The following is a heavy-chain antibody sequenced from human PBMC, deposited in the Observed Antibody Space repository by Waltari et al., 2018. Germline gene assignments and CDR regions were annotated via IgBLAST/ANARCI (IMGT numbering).Heavy chain of an antibody. CDR2: IKQDGREK. J-gene: IGHJ4*02. CDR1: GFTFSSYW. CDR3: ARDGESMGY. V-gene: IGHV3-7*01. D-gene: IGHD3-10*01. Sequence: EVQLVESGGGLVQPGGSLSISCAASGFTFSSYWMGWVRQAQGKGLEWVANIKQDGREKYYVDSVKGRFTISRDNAKNSLYLQMNSLRAEDTAVYYCARDGESMGYWGQGTLVTVSS.